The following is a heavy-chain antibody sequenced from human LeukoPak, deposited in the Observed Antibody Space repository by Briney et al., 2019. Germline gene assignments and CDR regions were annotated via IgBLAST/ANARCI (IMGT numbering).Heavy chain of an antibody. CDR3: ARAMVRIAATLISRANWFDP. Sequence: ASVKVSCKASGYTFTGYYMHWVRQAPGQGLEWMGWINPNSGGTNYAQKFQGRVTMTRDTSISTAYMELSRLRSDDTAVYYCARAMVRIAATLISRANWFDPWGQGTLVTVSS. J-gene: IGHJ5*02. CDR1: GYTFTGYY. V-gene: IGHV1-2*02. CDR2: INPNSGGT. D-gene: IGHD6-13*01.